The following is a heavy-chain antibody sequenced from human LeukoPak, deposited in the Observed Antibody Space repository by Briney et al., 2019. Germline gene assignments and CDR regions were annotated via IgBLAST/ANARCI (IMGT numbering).Heavy chain of an antibody. V-gene: IGHV4-59*08. CDR2: ISYSGDT. CDR1: GDSISSYY. Sequence: SETLSLTCSVSGDSISSYYWSWIRQSPGKGLEWIGHISYSGDTNYNPSLKSRITLSVDSSKNQFSLSLRSVTAADTAVYYCARQKSQFLLPSADWYFDLWGRGTLVTVSS. D-gene: IGHD5-24*01. J-gene: IGHJ2*01. CDR3: ARQKSQFLLPSADWYFDL.